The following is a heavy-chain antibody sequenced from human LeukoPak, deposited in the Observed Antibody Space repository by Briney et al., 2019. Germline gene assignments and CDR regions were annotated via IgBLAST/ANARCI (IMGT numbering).Heavy chain of an antibody. Sequence: KPGGSLRLSCAASGFTFSSYSMNWVRQAPGKGLEWVSSISSSSSYIYYADSVKGRFTISRDNAKNSLYLQMNSLRAEDTAVYYCARPLPSPLYSGSYADAFDIWGQGTMVTVSS. CDR3: ARPLPSPLYSGSYADAFDI. CDR1: GFTFSSYS. D-gene: IGHD1-26*01. V-gene: IGHV3-21*01. CDR2: ISSSSSYI. J-gene: IGHJ3*02.